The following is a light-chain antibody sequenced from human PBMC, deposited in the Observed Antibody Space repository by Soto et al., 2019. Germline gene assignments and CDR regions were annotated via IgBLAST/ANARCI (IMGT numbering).Light chain of an antibody. Sequence: LTQPASVSGSPGQSITISCTGTSSDIGAYNYVSWYQQHPDRAPKLMIYGVSDRPSGVSNRFSGSKSGNTASLTISGLQAEDEADYYCNSFTNSSTVVFGGGTKVTVL. J-gene: IGLJ3*02. CDR2: GVS. V-gene: IGLV2-14*01. CDR3: NSFTNSSTVV. CDR1: SSDIGAYNY.